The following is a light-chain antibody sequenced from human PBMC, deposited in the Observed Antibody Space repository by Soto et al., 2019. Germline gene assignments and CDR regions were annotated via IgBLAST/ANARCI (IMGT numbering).Light chain of an antibody. CDR3: SSYTGSSTV. J-gene: IGLJ3*02. V-gene: IGLV2-14*01. Sequence: QSALTQPASVSGSPGQSITISCTGTSSDVGGYNYVSWYQQHPGKAPKLMIYDVSNRPSGVSNRFSGSKSGNTASLTISGLQAEDEAGYYCSSYTGSSTVFGGGVEVTVL. CDR1: SSDVGGYNY. CDR2: DVS.